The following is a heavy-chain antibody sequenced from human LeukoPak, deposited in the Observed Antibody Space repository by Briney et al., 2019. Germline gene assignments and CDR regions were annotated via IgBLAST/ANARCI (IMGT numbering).Heavy chain of an antibody. V-gene: IGHV4-4*02. Sequence: SETLSLTSAVSGGSISSSNWWSWVRQPPGKGLEWIGEIYHSGSTNYNPSLKSRVTISVDKSKNQFSLKLSSVTAADTAVYYCAREGPRGSSGYYYGLDYWGQGTLVTVSS. CDR2: IYHSGST. J-gene: IGHJ4*02. CDR1: GGSISSSNW. D-gene: IGHD3-22*01. CDR3: AREGPRGSSGYYYGLDY.